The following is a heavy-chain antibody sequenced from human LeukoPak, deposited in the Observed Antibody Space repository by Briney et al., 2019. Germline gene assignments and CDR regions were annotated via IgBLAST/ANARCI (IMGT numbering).Heavy chain of an antibody. Sequence: GGSLRLSCAASGFTFSNAWMTWVRQAPGKGLDWVGRIKRKIDGETTDYAAPVKGRFTISRDDSKNTLYLQMDSLKTEDTAVYYYTADHPSNWGQGTLVTVSS. V-gene: IGHV3-15*01. CDR1: GFTFSNAW. CDR3: TADHPSN. CDR2: IKRKIDGETT. J-gene: IGHJ4*02.